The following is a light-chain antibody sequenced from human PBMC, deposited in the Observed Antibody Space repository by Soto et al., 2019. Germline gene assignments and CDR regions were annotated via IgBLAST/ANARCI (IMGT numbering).Light chain of an antibody. CDR1: SSDVGGYNY. J-gene: IGLJ2*01. CDR2: DVS. V-gene: IGLV2-11*01. Sequence: QSALTQPRSVSGSPGQSVTISCTGTSSDVGGYNYVSWYQQHPGKAPKLMIYDVSKRPSGVPDRFSGSKSGNTASLPISGVQSEDEADYYCCSYAGSYTVVFGGGTKLTVL. CDR3: CSYAGSYTVV.